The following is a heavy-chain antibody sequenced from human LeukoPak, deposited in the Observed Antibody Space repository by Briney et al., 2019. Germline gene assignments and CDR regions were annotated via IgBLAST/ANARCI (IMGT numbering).Heavy chain of an antibody. CDR3: VKVGSNYGDPKDY. V-gene: IGHV3-23*01. Sequence: GGSLRLSCAASGFIFIRYAMSWFRQAPGKGLEWVSTISGGGDYTFYADSVKGRFTVSRDNSKNTLFVQMNSLRADDTVVYYCVKVGSNYGDPKDYWGQGTLVSVTS. CDR2: ISGGGDYT. D-gene: IGHD4-17*01. CDR1: GFIFIRYA. J-gene: IGHJ4*02.